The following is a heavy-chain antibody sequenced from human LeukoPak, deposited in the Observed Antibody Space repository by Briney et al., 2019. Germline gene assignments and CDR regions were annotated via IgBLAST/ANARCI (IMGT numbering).Heavy chain of an antibody. Sequence: GGSLRLSCVASGFRFSDYEMNWVRQALGKGLEWVSYIGRNGLSIYYADSVKGRFTISRDNSKNTLYLQMSSLRVEDTAVYYCARALSTGGRIDYWGQGTLVTVSS. CDR2: IGRNGLSI. V-gene: IGHV3-48*03. CDR3: ARALSTGGRIDY. D-gene: IGHD2-8*02. J-gene: IGHJ4*02. CDR1: GFRFSDYE.